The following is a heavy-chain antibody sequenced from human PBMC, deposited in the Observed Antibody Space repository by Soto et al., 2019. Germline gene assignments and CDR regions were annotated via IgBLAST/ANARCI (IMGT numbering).Heavy chain of an antibody. Sequence: GSLRLSCAASGFTFSSYAMSWVRQAPGTGLEWVSAISGSGGSTYYADSVKGRFTISRDNSKNTLYLQMNSLRAEDTAVYYCAKDPGYSSSWYLPYFDYWGQGTLVTVSS. D-gene: IGHD6-13*01. V-gene: IGHV3-23*01. CDR3: AKDPGYSSSWYLPYFDY. CDR2: ISGSGGST. CDR1: GFTFSSYA. J-gene: IGHJ4*02.